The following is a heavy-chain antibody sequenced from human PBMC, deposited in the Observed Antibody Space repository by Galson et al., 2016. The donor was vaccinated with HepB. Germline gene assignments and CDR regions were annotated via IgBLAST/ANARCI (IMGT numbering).Heavy chain of an antibody. D-gene: IGHD1-26*01. CDR3: ARGSGSYLGWVFDL. V-gene: IGHV3-33*01. J-gene: IGHJ2*01. CDR2: IWYDGSNT. Sequence: SLRLSCAASGFTFSNYGIHWVRQAPGKGLEWVAVIWYDGSNTYYADSVKGRFTVSRDNPKNTLYLQMKSLRADDTAVYYCARGSGSYLGWVFDLWGRGALVTVSS. CDR1: GFTFSNYG.